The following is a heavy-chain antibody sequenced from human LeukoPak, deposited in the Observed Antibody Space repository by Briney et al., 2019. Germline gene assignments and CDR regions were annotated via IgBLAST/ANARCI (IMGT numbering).Heavy chain of an antibody. CDR1: GYTFTGYY. V-gene: IGHV1-2*02. D-gene: IGHD5-12*01. Sequence: ASVKVSCKASGYTFTGYYMHWVGQAPGQGLAWMGWVNPNSGVTNYAQKFQGRVTMTRDTSISTAYMDLSRLRSDDTAVYYCVKVDSAYAMDYWGQGTLVTVSS. CDR2: VNPNSGVT. J-gene: IGHJ4*02. CDR3: VKVDSAYAMDY.